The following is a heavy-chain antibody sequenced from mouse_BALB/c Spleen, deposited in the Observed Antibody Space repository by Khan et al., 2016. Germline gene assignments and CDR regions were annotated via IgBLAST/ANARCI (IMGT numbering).Heavy chain of an antibody. V-gene: IGHV1S135*01. D-gene: IGHD4-1*01. CDR3: AGDWDY. J-gene: IGHJ2*01. CDR1: GYSFTVFN. CDR2: IDPFNGNT. Sequence: VQLQQPGPELVKPGTSVKISCKASGYSFTVFNRYWVKQSHGKSLEGIGYIDPFNGNTSYIQKFKDKATLTVDKSSNTPFMHPNSLTSEDCAVYYCAGDWDYWGPGTTLTVSS.